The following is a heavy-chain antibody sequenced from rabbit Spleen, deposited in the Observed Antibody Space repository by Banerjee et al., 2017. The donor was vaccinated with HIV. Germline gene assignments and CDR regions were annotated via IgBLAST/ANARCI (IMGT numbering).Heavy chain of an antibody. J-gene: IGHJ4*01. CDR3: ARDRADYSYNLKL. Sequence: QLTETGGGLVQPGGSLTLSCKASGIDFTSYYITWVRQAPGKGLEWIGIIYPARGSTDYAIWVNGRFTISSDSAQSTVDLKMTSLTAADTATYFCARDRADYSYNLKLWGPGTLVTVS. CDR1: GIDFTSYY. D-gene: IGHD6-1*01. V-gene: IGHV1S7*01. CDR2: IYPARGST.